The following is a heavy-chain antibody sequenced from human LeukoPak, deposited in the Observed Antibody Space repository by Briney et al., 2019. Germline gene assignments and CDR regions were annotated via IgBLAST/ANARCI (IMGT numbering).Heavy chain of an antibody. CDR2: IYSGGST. D-gene: IGHD3-22*01. J-gene: IGHJ4*02. CDR1: AFTFSSYW. Sequence: GGSLRLSCAAFAFTFSSYWMSWVRQAPGKGLEWVSVIYSGGSTYYADSVKGRFTISRDNSKNSLYLQMNSLRAEDTALYYCAREVSEGFDFWGQGTLVTVSS. CDR3: AREVSEGFDF. V-gene: IGHV3-66*01.